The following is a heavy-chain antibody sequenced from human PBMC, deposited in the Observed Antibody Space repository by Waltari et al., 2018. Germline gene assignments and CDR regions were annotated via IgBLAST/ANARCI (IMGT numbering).Heavy chain of an antibody. CDR2: ISSSSINI. J-gene: IGHJ4*02. CDR3: ARELEWNYDFRSEFDS. V-gene: IGHV3-48*04. D-gene: IGHD3-3*01. CDR1: GFTFSSSN. Sequence: EVQLVESGGGLVQPGGSLRLSCEASGFTFSSSNLTWVRQAPGKGLEWLSYISSSSINIYYADSVNGRFTISRDNARNSLSLQMSSLRAEDTAVYYCARELEWNYDFRSEFDSWGQGTLVTVSS.